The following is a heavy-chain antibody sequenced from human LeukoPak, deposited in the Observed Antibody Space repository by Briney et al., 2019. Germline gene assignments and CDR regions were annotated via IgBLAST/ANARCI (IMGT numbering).Heavy chain of an antibody. CDR1: GFTFSNAW. CDR3: TTDPIVGVVAAHYGMDV. D-gene: IGHD2-15*01. CDR2: IKSKTDGGTT. J-gene: IGHJ6*02. V-gene: IGHV3-15*07. Sequence: PGGSLRLSCAASGFTFSNAWMNWVRQAPGKGLEWVGRIKSKTDGGTTDYAAPVKGRFTISRDDSKNTLYLQMNSLKTEDTAVYYCTTDPIVGVVAAHYGMDVWGQGTTVTVSS.